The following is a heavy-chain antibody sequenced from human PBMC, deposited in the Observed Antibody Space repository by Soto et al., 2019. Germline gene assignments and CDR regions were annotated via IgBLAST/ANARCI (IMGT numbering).Heavy chain of an antibody. J-gene: IGHJ6*02. Sequence: SETLSLTCAVYGVSFSGYYWSWIRQPPGKGLEWIGEINHSGSTNYNPSLKSRVTISVDTSKNQFSLKLSSVTAADTAVYYCARGRGYSYGKNYYYYGMDVWGQGTTVTVSS. CDR2: INHSGST. V-gene: IGHV4-34*01. D-gene: IGHD5-18*01. CDR1: GVSFSGYY. CDR3: ARGRGYSYGKNYYYYGMDV.